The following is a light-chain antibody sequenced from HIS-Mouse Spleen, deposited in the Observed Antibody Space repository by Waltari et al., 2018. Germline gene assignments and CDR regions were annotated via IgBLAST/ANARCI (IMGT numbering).Light chain of an antibody. CDR3: CSYAGSYTGV. CDR2: DVS. Sequence: QSALTQPRPVSGSPGQSVTISCTGTSSAVGGYNYVSWYQQHPGKAPKRMIYDVSKRPSGVPDRFSGSKSGNTASLTISGLQAEDEADYYCCSYAGSYTGVFGTGTKVTVL. V-gene: IGLV2-11*01. J-gene: IGLJ1*01. CDR1: SSAVGGYNY.